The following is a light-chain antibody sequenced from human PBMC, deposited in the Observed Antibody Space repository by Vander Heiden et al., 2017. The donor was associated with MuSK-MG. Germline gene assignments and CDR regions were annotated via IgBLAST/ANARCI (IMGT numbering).Light chain of an antibody. Sequence: EIVLTQSPGTLSLSPGERATLSCRASQSISSNYLVWYQQKPGQAPRLLIYGVSSRATGIPDRFSGSGSGTGFTLTISRLEPEDFAVYYCQQYDSSPVTFGQGTKVEIK. CDR1: QSISSNY. CDR3: QQYDSSPVT. CDR2: GVS. J-gene: IGKJ1*01. V-gene: IGKV3-20*01.